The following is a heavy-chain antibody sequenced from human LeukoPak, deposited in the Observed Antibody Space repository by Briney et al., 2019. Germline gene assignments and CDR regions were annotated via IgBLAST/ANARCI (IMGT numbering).Heavy chain of an antibody. CDR2: ISSSGSTI. Sequence: GGSLRLSCAASGFTFSDYYMSWIRQAPGKGLEWVSYISSSGSTIYYADSVKGRFTISRDNAKNPLYLQMNSLRAEDTAVYYCARGLNYYDSSGPSPEYFDLWGRGTLVTVSS. J-gene: IGHJ2*01. CDR3: ARGLNYYDSSGPSPEYFDL. D-gene: IGHD3-22*01. V-gene: IGHV3-11*01. CDR1: GFTFSDYY.